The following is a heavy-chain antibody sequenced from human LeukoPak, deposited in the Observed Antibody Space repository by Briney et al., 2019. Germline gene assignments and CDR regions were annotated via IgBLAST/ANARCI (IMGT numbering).Heavy chain of an antibody. V-gene: IGHV1-2*02. CDR3: ARDRARVAGLYYFDY. D-gene: IGHD6-19*01. J-gene: IGHJ4*02. CDR1: GYTFTVYY. CDR2: INPNSGGT. Sequence: ASVKVSCKASGYTFTVYYMHWVRQAPGQGLEWMGWINPNSGGTNYAQEFQGRVTMTWDTSISTAYMELSRLRSDDTAVYYCARDRARVAGLYYFDYWGQGTPVTVSS.